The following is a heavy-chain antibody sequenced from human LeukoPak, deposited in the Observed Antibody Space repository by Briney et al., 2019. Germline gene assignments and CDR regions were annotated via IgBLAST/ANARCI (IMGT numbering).Heavy chain of an antibody. CDR2: FYRSGDT. Sequence: SETLSLTCTVSGYSINSGYYWGWVRQPPGKGLEWIGTFYRSGDTSYNPSLESRVTMSVDTPKNQFSLRLSSVTAADTAVYYCATKTGYAPRYYYMDVWGKGTTVTGSS. CDR3: ATKTGYAPRYYYMDV. D-gene: IGHD2-2*01. V-gene: IGHV4-38-2*02. CDR1: GYSINSGYY. J-gene: IGHJ6*03.